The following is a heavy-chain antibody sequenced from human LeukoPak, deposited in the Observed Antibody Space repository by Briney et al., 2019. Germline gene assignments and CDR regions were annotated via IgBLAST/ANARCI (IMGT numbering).Heavy chain of an antibody. CDR2: ISWNSGSI. J-gene: IGHJ4*02. Sequence: QSGGSLRLSCAASGFTFDDYAMHWVRQAPGKGLEWVSGISWNSGSIGYADSVKGRFTISRDNSKNTLYLQMNSLRAEDTAVYYCAKDYRHSNSYGPDYWGQGTLVTVSS. CDR1: GFTFDDYA. CDR3: AKDYRHSNSYGPDY. V-gene: IGHV3-9*01. D-gene: IGHD5-18*01.